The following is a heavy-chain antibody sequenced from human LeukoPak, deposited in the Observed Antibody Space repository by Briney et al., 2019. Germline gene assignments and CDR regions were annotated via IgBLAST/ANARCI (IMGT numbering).Heavy chain of an antibody. CDR2: IYHSGST. CDR3: ALVRGVIIVDY. CDR1: GYSISSGYH. D-gene: IGHD3-10*01. J-gene: IGHJ4*02. V-gene: IGHV4-38-2*01. Sequence: SETLSLTCAVSGYSISSGYHWGWIRQPPGKGLEWIGSIYHSGSTYYNPSLKSRATISVDTSKNQFSLKLSSVTAADTAVYYCALVRGVIIVDYWGQGTLVTVSS.